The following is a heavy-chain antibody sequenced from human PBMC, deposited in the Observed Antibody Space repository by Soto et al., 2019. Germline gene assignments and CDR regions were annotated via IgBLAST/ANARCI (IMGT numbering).Heavy chain of an antibody. CDR1: GFTFSSYA. CDR3: AKALGELSPESYDY. D-gene: IGHD3-16*02. CDR2: ISYDGSDK. J-gene: IGHJ4*02. V-gene: IGHV3-30*18. Sequence: QEQLVESGGGVIQPGRSLRLSCAASGFTFSSYAMHWDRQAPGKGLEWVAVISYDGSDKYHADSVKGRFTISRDNSKNTLNLQMNSLRADDTAVYYCAKALGELSPESYDYWGQGTLITVSS.